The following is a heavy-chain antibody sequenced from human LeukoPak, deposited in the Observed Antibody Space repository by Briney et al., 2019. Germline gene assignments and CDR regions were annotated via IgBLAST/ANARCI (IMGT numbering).Heavy chain of an antibody. V-gene: IGHV4-34*01. D-gene: IGHD2-8*02. CDR2: INHSGST. CDR3: ARGLVV. CDR1: GGSFSGYY. J-gene: IGHJ6*01. Sequence: SETLSLTCAVYGGSFSGYYWSWIRQPPGKGLEWIGEINHSGSTNYNPSLKSRFTISVDTSKNQFSLKLSSVTAADTAVYYCARGLVVWRKGTTVTVSS.